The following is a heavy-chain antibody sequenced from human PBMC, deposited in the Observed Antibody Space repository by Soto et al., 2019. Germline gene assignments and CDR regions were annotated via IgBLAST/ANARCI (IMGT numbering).Heavy chain of an antibody. CDR3: ARDGGFGELKY. J-gene: IGHJ4*02. CDR1: GDTFSGYP. CDR2: MIPVFGTT. Sequence: QVQLVQSGAELKKPGSSMKVSCKASGDTFSGYPINWVRQAPGEGLEWMGRMIPVFGTTNDAQRFEGRVTFTAEESTNTAYMELRGLLSEDTAVYYCARDGGFGELKYWGPGTLVTVSS. D-gene: IGHD3-10*01. V-gene: IGHV1-69*18.